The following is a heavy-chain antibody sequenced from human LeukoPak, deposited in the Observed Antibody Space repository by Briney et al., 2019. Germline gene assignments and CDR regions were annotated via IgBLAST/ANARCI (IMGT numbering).Heavy chain of an antibody. CDR2: IKSDGSWT. V-gene: IGHV3-74*01. CDR3: VRDGDAYDFDL. CDR1: GFSIRGYW. J-gene: IGHJ4*02. Sequence: GGSLRLSCAASGFSIRGYWMHWVRQAPGKGLMWVSRIKSDGSWTNYADSVRGRFTISRDNAKNTLFLQMVGLRAEDTAIYYCVRDGDAYDFDLWGQGILVTVSS. D-gene: IGHD5-12*01.